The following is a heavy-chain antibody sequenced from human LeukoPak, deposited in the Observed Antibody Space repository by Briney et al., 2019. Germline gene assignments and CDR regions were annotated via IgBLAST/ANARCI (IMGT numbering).Heavy chain of an antibody. D-gene: IGHD2/OR15-2a*01. CDR1: GFTFSSHP. V-gene: IGHV3-23*01. J-gene: IGHJ4*02. Sequence: PGGSVRLSCPASGFTFSSHPMNWVRQAPGKGLEWVSGISGSTGITYYADSVKGRFTISRDNSKNTVYLQMNNLRVEDTAVYYCAKPIDTSAYFDHWGQGSLVTVSS. CDR3: AKPIDTSAYFDH. CDR2: ISGSTGIT.